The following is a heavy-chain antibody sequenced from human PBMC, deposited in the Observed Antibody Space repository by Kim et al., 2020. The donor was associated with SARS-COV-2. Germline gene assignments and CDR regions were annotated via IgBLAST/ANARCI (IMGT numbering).Heavy chain of an antibody. J-gene: IGHJ3*02. CDR3: AREHDYADAFDI. V-gene: IGHV3-48*03. Sequence: GGSLRLSCAVSGFTFSSYEMNWVRQAPGKGLEWVSYISSGGSTIYYADSVKGRFTISRDNTKNSLYLQMNNLKAEDTAIYYCAREHDYADAFDIWGQGTMVTFSS. D-gene: IGHD4-17*01. CDR2: ISSGGSTI. CDR1: GFTFSSYE.